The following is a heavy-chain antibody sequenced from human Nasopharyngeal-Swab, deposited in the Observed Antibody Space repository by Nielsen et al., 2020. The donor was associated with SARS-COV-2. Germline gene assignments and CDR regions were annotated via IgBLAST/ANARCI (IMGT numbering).Heavy chain of an antibody. D-gene: IGHD3-22*01. J-gene: IGHJ4*02. V-gene: IGHV4-31*03. CDR2: IYYTGST. CDR3: ARVFYDSSGYYWDY. CDR1: GASINSANSY. Sequence: SDTLSLTCTVAGASINSANSYWSWIRQHPGKDLECIGNIYYTGSTISNPSLKIRVTMSVDASKNQFSMKLSSVVAADTAVYYCARVFYDSSGYYWDYWGQGTLVTVSS.